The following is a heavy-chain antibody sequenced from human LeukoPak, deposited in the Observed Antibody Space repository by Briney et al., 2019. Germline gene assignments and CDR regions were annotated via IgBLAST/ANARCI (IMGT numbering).Heavy chain of an antibody. V-gene: IGHV3-23*01. Sequence: GGSLRLSCAASGFTFSNYAMAWVRQAPGKGLEWGSNVSGTGGTTYHADSVKGQLTISRDNSNNPLYLQMNSLRAEDTAVYYCVKDVLSVAVGSTHDYWGPGTLVTVSS. D-gene: IGHD2-21*01. J-gene: IGHJ4*02. CDR1: GFTFSNYA. CDR3: VKDVLSVAVGSTHDY. CDR2: VSGTGGTT.